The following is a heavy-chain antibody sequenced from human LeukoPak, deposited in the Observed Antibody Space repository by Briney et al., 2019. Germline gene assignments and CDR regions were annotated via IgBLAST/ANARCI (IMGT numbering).Heavy chain of an antibody. J-gene: IGHJ4*02. D-gene: IGHD2-15*01. CDR2: INPNGGST. V-gene: IGHV1-46*04. CDR1: GYTFRNYY. Sequence: ASVKVSCKASGYTFRNYYMHWVRQAPGQGLEWMGIINPNGGSTTYAQKLRGRVTMTRDMSTTTFYKELSSLRSEDTAVYYCARGSESYSMGDYWGQGTLVTVST. CDR3: ARGSESYSMGDY.